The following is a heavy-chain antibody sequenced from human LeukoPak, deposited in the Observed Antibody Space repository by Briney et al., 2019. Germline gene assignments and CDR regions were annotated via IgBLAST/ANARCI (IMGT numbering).Heavy chain of an antibody. D-gene: IGHD3-16*01. CDR3: ARMITTGYFDY. V-gene: IGHV3-7*01. CDR1: GFTFSSYW. Sequence: GGSLRLSCAAPGFTFSSYWMSWVRQAPGKGLEWVANIKQDGSEKYYVDSVKGRFTISRDNAKNSLYLQMNSLRAEDTAVYYCARMITTGYFDYWGQGTPVTVSS. J-gene: IGHJ4*02. CDR2: IKQDGSEK.